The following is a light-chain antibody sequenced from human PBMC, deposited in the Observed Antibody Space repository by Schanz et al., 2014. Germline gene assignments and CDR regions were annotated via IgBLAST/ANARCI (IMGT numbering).Light chain of an antibody. Sequence: QSALTQPRSVSGSPGQSVTISCTGSSSDVGGYNFVSWYRQHPGKAPKLMIYDVSKWPSGVPDRFSGSKSFNTASLTISGLQAEDEADYYCYSYAGSNTYVFGSGTKLTVL. CDR2: DVS. J-gene: IGLJ1*01. CDR1: SSDVGGYNF. CDR3: YSYAGSNTYV. V-gene: IGLV2-11*01.